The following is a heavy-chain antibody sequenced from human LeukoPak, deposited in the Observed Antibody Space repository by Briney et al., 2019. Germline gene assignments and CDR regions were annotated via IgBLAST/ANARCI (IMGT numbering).Heavy chain of an antibody. CDR2: IFHSGNT. D-gene: IGHD2-15*01. CDR1: GVSISSYV. Sequence: SETLSLTCTVAGVSISSYVWSWIRQSPGKGLEWIGDIFHSGNTNYNPSLKSRVIISVNMSKRQFSLKLRSVTAADTAVYFCARKSGVVVGPNIFDYWGQGALVTVSS. CDR3: ARKSGVVVGPNIFDY. V-gene: IGHV4-59*01. J-gene: IGHJ4*02.